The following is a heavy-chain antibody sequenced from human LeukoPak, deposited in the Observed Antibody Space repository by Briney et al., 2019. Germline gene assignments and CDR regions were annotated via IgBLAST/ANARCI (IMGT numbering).Heavy chain of an antibody. D-gene: IGHD6-13*01. CDR2: IRYDGTVK. J-gene: IGHJ4*02. Sequence: GGSLRLSCTASGFNFRTSWMRWVRQSPAKGLEFLANIRYDGTVKNYVDSVKGRFTISRDNPRNSVYLQMDSLRAEDTGLYYCARDPDSSSFDYWGQGALVTVSS. CDR1: GFNFRTSW. V-gene: IGHV3-7*01. CDR3: ARDPDSSSFDY.